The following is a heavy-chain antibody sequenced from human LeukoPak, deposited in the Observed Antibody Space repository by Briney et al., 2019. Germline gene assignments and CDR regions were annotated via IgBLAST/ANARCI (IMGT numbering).Heavy chain of an antibody. Sequence: GGSLRLSCVVSGITLSNYGMSWVRQAPGKGLEWVSGISERGGSTNYADSVKGRFIISRDTSKNTVYLQMNSLRVEDTAVYFCAKRGIVIRAVIIIGFHKEAYYFDYWGQGILVSVSS. CDR2: ISERGGST. V-gene: IGHV3-23*01. CDR1: GITLSNYG. D-gene: IGHD3-10*01. J-gene: IGHJ4*02. CDR3: AKRGIVIRAVIIIGFHKEAYYFDY.